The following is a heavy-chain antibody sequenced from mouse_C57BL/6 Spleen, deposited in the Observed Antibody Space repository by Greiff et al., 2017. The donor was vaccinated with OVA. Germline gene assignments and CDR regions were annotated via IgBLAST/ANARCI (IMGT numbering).Heavy chain of an antibody. CDR3: ARNDGYYLAY. CDR1: GYTFTSYW. V-gene: IGHV1-59*01. J-gene: IGHJ3*01. CDR2: IDPSDSYT. Sequence: QVQLQQPGAELVRPGTSVKLSCKASGYTFTSYWMHWVKQRPGPGLEWIGVIDPSDSYTNYNQKFKGNATLTVDTSSSTAYMQLSSLTSEDAAVYYCARNDGYYLAYWGQGTLVTVSA. D-gene: IGHD2-3*01.